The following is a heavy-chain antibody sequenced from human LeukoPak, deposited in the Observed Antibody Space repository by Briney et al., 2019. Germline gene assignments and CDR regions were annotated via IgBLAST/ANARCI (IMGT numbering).Heavy chain of an antibody. J-gene: IGHJ4*02. CDR1: GFTFSSCA. CDR3: AKGRAGGWNDGDC. V-gene: IGHV3-23*01. Sequence: PGGSLRLSCAASGFTFSSCAMIWVRQAPGKGMEWVSAISGGGGGTTYYSDSVKGRFTISGDNSKNTVYLQMHSLRAEDTAIYYCAKGRAGGWNDGDCWGQGTLVTVSS. CDR2: ISGGGGGTT. D-gene: IGHD1-1*01.